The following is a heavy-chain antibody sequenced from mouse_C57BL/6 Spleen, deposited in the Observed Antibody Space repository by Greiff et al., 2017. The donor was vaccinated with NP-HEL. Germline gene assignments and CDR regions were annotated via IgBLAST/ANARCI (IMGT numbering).Heavy chain of an antibody. CDR1: GFTFSDYG. CDR3: ARNSYYDYSFAY. D-gene: IGHD2-4*01. Sequence: EVKVVESGGGLVKPGGSLKLSCAASGFTFSDYGMHWVRQAPEKGLEWVAYISSGSSTIYYADTVKGRFTISRDNAKNTMFLQMTSLRSEDTAMYYCARNSYYDYSFAYWGQGTLVTVSA. CDR2: ISSGSSTI. J-gene: IGHJ3*01. V-gene: IGHV5-17*01.